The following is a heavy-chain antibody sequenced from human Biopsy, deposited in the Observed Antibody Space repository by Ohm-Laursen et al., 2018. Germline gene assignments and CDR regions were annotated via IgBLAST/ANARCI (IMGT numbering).Heavy chain of an antibody. CDR3: ARSPGRDRMDV. CDR2: INVYSNKK. V-gene: IGHV3-48*04. Sequence: SLRLSCAASGFTFSGYSMNWVHQAPGRGLEWVSYINVYSNKKYYADSVKGRFIVSRDNDKNSLYLQMNSLRAEDTAVYHCARSPGRDRMDVWGQGTTVSASS. J-gene: IGHJ6*02. CDR1: GFTFSGYS. D-gene: IGHD1-14*01.